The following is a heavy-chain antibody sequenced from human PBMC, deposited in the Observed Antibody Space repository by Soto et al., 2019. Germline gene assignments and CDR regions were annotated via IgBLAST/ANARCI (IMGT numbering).Heavy chain of an antibody. CDR2: INHSGST. CDR1: GGSFRGYY. J-gene: IGHJ1*01. V-gene: IGHV4-34*01. D-gene: IGHD3-22*01. Sequence: SETLSLTCAVYGGSFRGYYWSWIRQPPGKGLEWIGEINHSGSTNYNPSLKNRVTISVDTSKNQFSLKLNSVTAADTAVYYCARAYYYDSSGSEHWGQGTLVTVSS. CDR3: ARAYYYDSSGSEH.